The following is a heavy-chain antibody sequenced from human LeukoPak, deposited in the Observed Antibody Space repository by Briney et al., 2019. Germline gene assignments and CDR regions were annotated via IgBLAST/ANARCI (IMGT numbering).Heavy chain of an antibody. CDR1: GXTFSSYS. CDR2: IGSSISYI. J-gene: IGHJ6*02. V-gene: IGHV3-21*01. Sequence: GGSLRLSCAASGXTFSSYSMKWVRQGPGEGLEWVSFIGSSISYISYADSVKGRFTISRDNAKNSLYLQMNSLRAEDTAVYYCAREGYYSGLDVWGQGTTVTVSS. CDR3: AREGYYSGLDV.